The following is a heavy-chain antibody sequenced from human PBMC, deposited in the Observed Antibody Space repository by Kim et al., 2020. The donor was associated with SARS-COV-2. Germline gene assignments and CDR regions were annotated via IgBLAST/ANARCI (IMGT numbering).Heavy chain of an antibody. J-gene: IGHJ6*02. Sequence: KDYADSVKGRFSISRDNSQNTLYLQMNSLRAEDTAVYYCAGDGALRGGMDVWGQGTTVTVSS. V-gene: IGHV3-33*01. D-gene: IGHD3-10*01. CDR3: AGDGALRGGMDV. CDR2: K.